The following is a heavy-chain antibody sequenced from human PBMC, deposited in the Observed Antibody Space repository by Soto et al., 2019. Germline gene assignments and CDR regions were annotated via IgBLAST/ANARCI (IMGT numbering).Heavy chain of an antibody. CDR2: IIPIFGTA. CDR3: AREAGYCSSTSCYNWFDP. D-gene: IGHD2-2*01. Sequence: QVQLVQSGAEVKKPGSSVKVSCKASGGTFSSYAISWVRQAPGQGLEWMGGIIPIFGTANYAQKFQGRVTITSDDSTITAYMELSSLRSEATAVYYCAREAGYCSSTSCYNWFDPCCQGTLVTVSS. CDR1: GGTFSSYA. J-gene: IGHJ5*02. V-gene: IGHV1-69*01.